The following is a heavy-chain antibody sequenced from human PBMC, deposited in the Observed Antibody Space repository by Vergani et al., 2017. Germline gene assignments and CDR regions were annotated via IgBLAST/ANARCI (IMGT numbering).Heavy chain of an antibody. Sequence: VQLVASGGGLVQRGGSLRLSCAASGFTFSNFGMHWIRQAPGKGLEWLAYIRSDESRRYYGDSMEGPFTISRDNSKNTLYLQMKSLRPEDTAVYYCAKEGGGYCSGGTCYPEYWGQGTLVIVSS. CDR2: IRSDESRR. CDR1: GFTFSNFG. J-gene: IGHJ4*02. D-gene: IGHD2-15*01. CDR3: AKEGGGYCSGGTCYPEY. V-gene: IGHV3-30*02.